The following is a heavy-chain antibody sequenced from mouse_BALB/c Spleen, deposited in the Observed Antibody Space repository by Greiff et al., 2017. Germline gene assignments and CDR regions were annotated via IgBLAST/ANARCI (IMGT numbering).Heavy chain of an antibody. V-gene: IGHV1-63*02. J-gene: IGHJ4*01. D-gene: IGHD2-10*02. CDR2: IYPGGGST. CDR3: AREGYGKDYAMDY. Sequence: QVQLKQSGAELVRPGTSVKISCKASGYTFTNYWLGWVKQRPGHGLEWIGDIYPGGGSTNYNEQFKGKATLTADTSSSTAYMQLSSLTSEDSAVYFCAREGYGKDYAMDYWGQGTSVTVSS. CDR1: GYTFTNYW.